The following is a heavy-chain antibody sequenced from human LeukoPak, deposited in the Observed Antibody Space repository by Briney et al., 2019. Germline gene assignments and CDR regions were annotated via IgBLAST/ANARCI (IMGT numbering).Heavy chain of an antibody. CDR2: INPTGGST. V-gene: IGHV1-46*01. Sequence: ASVKVSCKASGYTFTSYYMHRVRQAPGQGLEWMGIINPTGGSTTYAQKFQGRVTMTRDTSTSTVYMELSSLRSDDTAVYYCARTAARRFDYWGQGTLVTVSS. J-gene: IGHJ4*02. CDR1: GYTFTSYY. D-gene: IGHD6-6*01. CDR3: ARTAARRFDY.